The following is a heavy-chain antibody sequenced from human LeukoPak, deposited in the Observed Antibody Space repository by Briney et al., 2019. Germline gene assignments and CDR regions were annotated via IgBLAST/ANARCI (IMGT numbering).Heavy chain of an antibody. CDR1: GGSISSGDYY. J-gene: IGHJ3*02. CDR3: ARGGWGLGGAFDI. V-gene: IGHV4-30-4*08. Sequence: PSETLSLTFTVSGGSISSGDYYSSWIRQPPGKGLERIGYIYYSGSTYYNPSLKSRVTISLDTSQNQFSLQLSSVTAADMAGPYGARGGWGLGGAFDIWGQGTMVTVSS. CDR2: IYYSGST. D-gene: IGHD3-16*01.